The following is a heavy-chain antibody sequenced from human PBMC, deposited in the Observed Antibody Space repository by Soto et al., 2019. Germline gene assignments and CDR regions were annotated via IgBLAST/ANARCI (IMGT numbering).Heavy chain of an antibody. CDR2: IYCSGST. CDR1: GGSISSGDSY. D-gene: IGHD3-22*01. J-gene: IGHJ3*02. CDR3: ARAAKTYYYDSSGYYYTFDI. V-gene: IGHV4-30-4*01. Sequence: QVQLQESGPGLVKPSQTLSLTCTVSGGSISSGDSYWSWIRQPPGRGLEWIVYIYCSGSTYYTPSLKSRVTISVDTSKNQFSLKLSSVTAADTAVYYCARAAKTYYYDSSGYYYTFDIWGQGTMVTVSS.